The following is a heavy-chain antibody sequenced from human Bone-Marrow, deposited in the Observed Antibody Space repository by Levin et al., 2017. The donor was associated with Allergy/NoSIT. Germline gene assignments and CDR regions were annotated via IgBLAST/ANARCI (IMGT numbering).Heavy chain of an antibody. CDR1: GYTFTDYY. V-gene: IGHV1-2*02. CDR2: INPRSGDT. D-gene: IGHD3-16*01. CDR3: AGATLTRGGSFDY. Sequence: PGGSLRLSCKASGYTFTDYYLHWVRQAPGQGLECMGWINPRSGDTYYPRHVQGRVTMTRDTSRNTVYMELSSLRSDDTAVYYCAGATLTRGGSFDYWGDGTLVTVSS. J-gene: IGHJ4*01.